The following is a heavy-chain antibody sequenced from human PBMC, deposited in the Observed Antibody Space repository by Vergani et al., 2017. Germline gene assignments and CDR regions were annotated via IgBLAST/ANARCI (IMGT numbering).Heavy chain of an antibody. CDR3: ARDHPQPSGSYYRYYSGLDV. J-gene: IGHJ6*02. CDR1: GYTFTSYG. V-gene: IGHV1-18*04. CDR2: ISAYNGNT. Sequence: QVQLVQSGAEVKKPGASVKVSCKAFGYTFTSYGISWVRQAPGQGLEWMGWISAYNGNTNYAQKVQGRVTMTTDTSTSTAYMELRRLRSDDTAVYYCARDHPQPSGSYYRYYSGLDVWGQGTTVTVSS. D-gene: IGHD1-26*01.